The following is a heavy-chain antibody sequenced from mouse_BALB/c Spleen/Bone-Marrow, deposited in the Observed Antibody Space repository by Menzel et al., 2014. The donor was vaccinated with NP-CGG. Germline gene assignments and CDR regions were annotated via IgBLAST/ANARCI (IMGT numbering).Heavy chain of an antibody. V-gene: IGHV5-15*02. Sequence: EVQLVESGGGLVQPGGSRKLSCAASGFTFSDYGMAWVRQAPGMGPEWVAFISNLAYSIYYADTVTGRFTISRENAKNTLYLEMSSLRSEDTAMYYCARDYYGSSYWYFDVWGAGTTVTVSS. J-gene: IGHJ1*01. D-gene: IGHD1-1*01. CDR3: ARDYYGSSYWYFDV. CDR1: GFTFSDYG. CDR2: ISNLAYSI.